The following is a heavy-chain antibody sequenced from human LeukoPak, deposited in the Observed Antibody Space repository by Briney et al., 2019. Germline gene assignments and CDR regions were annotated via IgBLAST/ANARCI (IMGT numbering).Heavy chain of an antibody. D-gene: IGHD3-3*01. Sequence: PGRSLRLSCAASGFTFSSYGTHWVRQAPGKGLEWVAVIWYDGSNKYYADSVKGRFTISRDNSKNTLYLQMNSLRAEDTAVYYCASGFLDDFWSGHFWGQGTLVTVSS. V-gene: IGHV3-33*01. CDR1: GFTFSSYG. J-gene: IGHJ4*02. CDR3: ASGFLDDFWSGHF. CDR2: IWYDGSNK.